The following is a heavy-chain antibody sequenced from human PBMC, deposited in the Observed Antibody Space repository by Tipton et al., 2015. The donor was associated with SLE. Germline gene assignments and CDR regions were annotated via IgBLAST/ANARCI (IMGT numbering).Heavy chain of an antibody. CDR2: IYHSGST. CDR3: ASCLKYYYDSSDAFDI. D-gene: IGHD3-22*01. J-gene: IGHJ3*02. CDR1: GYSISSGYY. Sequence: TLSLTCAVSGYSISSGYYWGWIRQPPGKGLEWIGSIYHSGSTYYNPSLKSRVTISVDTSKNQFSLKLSSVTAADTAVYYCASCLKYYYDSSDAFDIWGQGTMVTVSS. V-gene: IGHV4-38-2*01.